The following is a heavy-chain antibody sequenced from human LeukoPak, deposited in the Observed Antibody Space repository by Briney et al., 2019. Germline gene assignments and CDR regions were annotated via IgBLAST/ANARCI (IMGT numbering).Heavy chain of an antibody. V-gene: IGHV3-74*01. CDR1: GFTFSSYW. Sequence: PGGSLRLSCAASGFTFSSYWMHWVRQAPGKGLVWVSRINSDGSSTSYADSVKGRFTISRDNAKNTLYLQMNSLRAEDTAVYYCARGRGSYFFHDVFDIWGQGTMVTVSS. J-gene: IGHJ3*02. CDR3: ARGRGSYFFHDVFDI. D-gene: IGHD1-26*01. CDR2: INSDGSST.